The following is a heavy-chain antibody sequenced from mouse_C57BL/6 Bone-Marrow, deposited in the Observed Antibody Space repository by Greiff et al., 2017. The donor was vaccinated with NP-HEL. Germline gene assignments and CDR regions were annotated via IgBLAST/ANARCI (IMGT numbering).Heavy chain of an antibody. V-gene: IGHV5-16*01. CDR2: INDEGSST. Sequence: EVQGVESEGGLVQPGSSMKLSCTASGFTFSDYYMAWVRQVPEKGLEWVANINDEGSSTYYLDSLKSRFTISRDNAKNILYLQMSSLKSEDTATNSWECDSYGSYAMDYWGQGTSVTVSS. D-gene: IGHD1-1*02. CDR3: ECDSYGSYAMDY. CDR1: GFTFSDYY. J-gene: IGHJ4*01.